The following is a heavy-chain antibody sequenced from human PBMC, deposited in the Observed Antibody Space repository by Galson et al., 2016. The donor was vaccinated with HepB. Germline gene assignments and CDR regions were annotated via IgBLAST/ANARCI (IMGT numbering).Heavy chain of an antibody. J-gene: IGHJ5*02. CDR3: ARVAYSSSFVYWFDP. V-gene: IGHV3-7*01. CDR2: IKEDGSEK. Sequence: SLRLSCAASGFTFSSYWMSWVRQAPGKGLEWVANIKEDGSEKYYVDSVKGRFTLSRDNAKNSLYLQMNSLRAEDTAVYYCARVAYSSSFVYWFDPWGQGTLVTVSS. CDR1: GFTFSSYW. D-gene: IGHD6-13*01.